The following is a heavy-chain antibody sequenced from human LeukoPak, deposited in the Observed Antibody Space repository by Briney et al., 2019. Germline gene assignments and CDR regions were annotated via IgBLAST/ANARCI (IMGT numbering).Heavy chain of an antibody. CDR3: ARRRVNTPYV. CDR1: GGSISSSSYY. J-gene: IGHJ6*04. Sequence: PSETLSLTCTASGGSISSSSYYWGWIRQPPEKGLEWIGSIYYSGSTYYNPSLESRVSISVDTSKNQFSLRLSSVTAADTAVYYCARRRVNTPYVCGKGTTVTVSS. CDR2: IYYSGST. D-gene: IGHD2/OR15-2a*01. V-gene: IGHV4-39*01.